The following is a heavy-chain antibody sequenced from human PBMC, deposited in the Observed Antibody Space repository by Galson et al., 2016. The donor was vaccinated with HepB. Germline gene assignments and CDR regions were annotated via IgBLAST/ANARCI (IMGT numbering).Heavy chain of an antibody. J-gene: IGHJ3*02. D-gene: IGHD2-21*02. CDR1: GFSFSGYD. CDR2: ISGRGDRT. CDR3: AKDCPYCGGDFLDAFDI. V-gene: IGHV3-23*01. Sequence: SLRLSCAGSGFSFSGYDMSWVRQAPGKGLQWVSAISGRGDRTYYADSVKGRFTISRDNAEHSVYLQMNSLGLEDTAVYYCAKDCPYCGGDFLDAFDIWGQGTTVIVSS.